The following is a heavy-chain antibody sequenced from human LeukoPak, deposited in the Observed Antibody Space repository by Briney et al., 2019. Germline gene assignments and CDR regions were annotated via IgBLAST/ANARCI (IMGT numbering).Heavy chain of an antibody. CDR1: GGSLSGYY. V-gene: IGHV4-34*01. CDR2: INHSGST. D-gene: IGHD5-18*01. Sequence: PSETLSLTCAVYGGSLSGYYWSWIRQPPGKGLEWIGEINHSGSTNYNPTLKSRVTISVDTFKNQFSLKLSSVTAADTAVYYCARGKGSYGYVSKRGAKYFDYWGQGTLVTVSS. J-gene: IGHJ4*02. CDR3: ARGKGSYGYVSKRGAKYFDY.